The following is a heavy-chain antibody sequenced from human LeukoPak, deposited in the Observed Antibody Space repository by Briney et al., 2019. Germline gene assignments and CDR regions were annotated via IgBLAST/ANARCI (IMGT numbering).Heavy chain of an antibody. CDR2: IRYDGSNK. CDR3: AKDGQADYDFWSGHPNYYYMDV. J-gene: IGHJ6*03. Sequence: LPGGSLRLPCAASGFTFSSYGMHWVRQAPGKGLEWVAFIRYDGSNKYYADSVKGRFTISRDNSKNTLYLQMNSLRAEGTAVYYCAKDGQADYDFWSGHPNYYYMDVWGKGTTVTVSS. V-gene: IGHV3-30*02. CDR1: GFTFSSYG. D-gene: IGHD3-3*01.